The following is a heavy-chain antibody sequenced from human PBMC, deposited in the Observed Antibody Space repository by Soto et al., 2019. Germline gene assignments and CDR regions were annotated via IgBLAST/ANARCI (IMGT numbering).Heavy chain of an antibody. CDR2: IYYSGST. CDR3: ARRYGDCFDY. J-gene: IGHJ4*02. V-gene: IGHV4-59*08. D-gene: IGHD4-17*01. Sequence: LEILSLTCTVSGGSISSYYWSWIRQPPGKGLEWIGYIYYSGSTNYNPSLKSRVTISVDTSKNQFSLKLSSVTAADTAVYYCARRYGDCFDYWGQGTLVTVSS. CDR1: GGSISSYY.